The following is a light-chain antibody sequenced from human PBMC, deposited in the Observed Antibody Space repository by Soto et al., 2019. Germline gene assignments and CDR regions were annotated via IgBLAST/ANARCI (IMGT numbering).Light chain of an antibody. V-gene: IGLV2-14*01. CDR3: SSYTSSNTVV. CDR2: EVS. Sequence: QSALTQPASVSGSPGQSITISCTGTSSDIGDYNYVSWYQQHPGKAPKLMIYEVSYRPSGVSNRFSGSKSGNTASLTISGLQAEDEADYYCSSYTSSNTVVFGGGTKVTVL. J-gene: IGLJ2*01. CDR1: SSDIGDYNY.